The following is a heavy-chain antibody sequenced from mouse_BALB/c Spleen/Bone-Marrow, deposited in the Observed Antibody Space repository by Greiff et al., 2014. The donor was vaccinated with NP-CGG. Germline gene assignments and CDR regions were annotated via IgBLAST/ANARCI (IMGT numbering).Heavy chain of an antibody. D-gene: IGHD2-3*01. CDR3: ARWLLPYGLDY. V-gene: IGHV14-3*02. J-gene: IGHJ4*01. CDR2: IDPANGNT. CDR1: GFNIKDTY. Sequence: QVQQSGAELVKPGASVKLSCTASGFNIKDTYMHWVKQRPEQGLEWIGRIDPANGNTKYDPKFQGKATITADTSSNTAYLQLSSLTSEDTAVYYCARWLLPYGLDYWGQGTSVTVSS.